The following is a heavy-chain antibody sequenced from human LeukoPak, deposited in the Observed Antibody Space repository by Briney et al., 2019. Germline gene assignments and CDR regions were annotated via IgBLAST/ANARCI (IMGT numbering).Heavy chain of an antibody. J-gene: IGHJ4*02. CDR1: GFTFSSYA. CDR2: ISGSGGST. CDR3: AKRATVGACFDY. D-gene: IGHD1-26*01. Sequence: GGSLRLSCAASGFTFSSYALSWVRQAPGVGLEWVSAISGSGGSTFYADSVKGRFTISRDNSKNTLYLQMNSLRAEDTAVYYCAKRATVGACFDYWGQGTLVTVSS. V-gene: IGHV3-23*01.